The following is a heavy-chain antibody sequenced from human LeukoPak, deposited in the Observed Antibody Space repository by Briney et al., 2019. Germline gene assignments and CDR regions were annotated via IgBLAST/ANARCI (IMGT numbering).Heavy chain of an antibody. CDR1: GFIFSSYC. V-gene: IGHV3-33*01. J-gene: IGHJ4*02. D-gene: IGHD3-22*01. CDR2: IVYDGSNK. CDR3: ARAYYTSSWWFFDY. Sequence: GGALTLSCEATGFIFSSYCMHWVRQAPCKGLEWVGIIVYDGSNKYYTDSVKGRFTIARDNSKNTLYLQMNILRAEDTAMYYCARAYYTSSWWFFDYWGQGTLVTVSS.